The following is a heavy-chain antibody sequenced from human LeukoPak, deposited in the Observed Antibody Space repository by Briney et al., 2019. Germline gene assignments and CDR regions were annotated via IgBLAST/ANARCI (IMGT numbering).Heavy chain of an antibody. CDR3: ATVPSTTYYYDSSGYYYEMGGAFDI. V-gene: IGHV3-66*02. CDR2: IYSGGST. Sequence: GGSLRLSCAASGFTFSNYAMGWVRQAPGKGLEWVSVIYSGGSTYYADSVKGRFTISRDISKNTLYLQMNSLRAEDTAVYYCATVPSTTYYYDSSGYYYEMGGAFDIWGQGTMVTVSS. D-gene: IGHD3-22*01. CDR1: GFTFSNYA. J-gene: IGHJ3*02.